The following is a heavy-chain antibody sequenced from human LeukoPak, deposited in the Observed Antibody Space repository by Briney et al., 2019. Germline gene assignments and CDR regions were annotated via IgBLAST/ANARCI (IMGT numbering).Heavy chain of an antibody. CDR1: GGSFSGYY. Sequence: SETLSLTCAVYGGSFSGYYWSWIRQPPGKGLERIGEINHSGSTNYNPSLKSRVTISVDTSKNQFSLKLSSVTAADTAVYYCARGRRFDYWGQGTLVTVSS. J-gene: IGHJ4*02. V-gene: IGHV4-34*01. CDR2: INHSGST. CDR3: ARGRRFDY.